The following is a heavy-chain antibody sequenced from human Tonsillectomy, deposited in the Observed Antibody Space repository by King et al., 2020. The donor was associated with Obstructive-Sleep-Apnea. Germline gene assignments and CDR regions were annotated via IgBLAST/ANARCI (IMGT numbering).Heavy chain of an antibody. Sequence: VQLVESGGGLVQPGRSLRLSCAASGFTFDDYAFHWVRQAPGKGLEWVSGISWNSGSIGYADSVKGRFTISRDNAKNSLFLQMNSLRPEDTALYYCAKVMSSGWYGPLDHWGQGTLVIVSS. V-gene: IGHV3-9*01. CDR1: GFTFDDYA. D-gene: IGHD6-19*01. CDR2: ISWNSGSI. J-gene: IGHJ4*02. CDR3: AKVMSSGWYGPLDH.